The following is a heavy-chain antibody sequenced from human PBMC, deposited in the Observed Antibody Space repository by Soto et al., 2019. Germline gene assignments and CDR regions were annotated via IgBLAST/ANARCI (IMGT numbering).Heavy chain of an antibody. Sequence: EVQLLESGGGLVQPGGSLRLSCAASASGFTFSSYALIWVRQAPGMGLEWLSTSSGGANITYYADSVKGRFTISRDISKNTLFLQMLGLRAEDTAVYFCAKSTVVPAPIDYWGQGTLVTVSS. CDR3: AKSTVVPAPIDY. CDR1: GFTFSSYA. D-gene: IGHD2-2*01. V-gene: IGHV3-23*01. J-gene: IGHJ4*02. CDR2: SSGGANIT.